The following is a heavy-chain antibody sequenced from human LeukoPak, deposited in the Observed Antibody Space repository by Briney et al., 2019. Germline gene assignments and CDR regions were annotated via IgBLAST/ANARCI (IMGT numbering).Heavy chain of an antibody. CDR1: GFTFGHFA. CDR2: ISSSSSYI. V-gene: IGHV3-21*01. J-gene: IGHJ3*02. Sequence: RSLRLSCTASGFTFGHFAMNWVRQAPGKGLEWVSSISSSSSYIYYADSVKGRFTISRDNAKNSLYLQMNSLRAEDTAVYYCARGPYSYDSSGAFDIWGQGTMVTVSS. D-gene: IGHD3-22*01. CDR3: ARGPYSYDSSGAFDI.